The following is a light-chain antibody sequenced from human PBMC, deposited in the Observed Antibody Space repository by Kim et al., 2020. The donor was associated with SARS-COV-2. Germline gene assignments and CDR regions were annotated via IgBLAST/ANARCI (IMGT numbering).Light chain of an antibody. Sequence: QTVTLSCIGRRSNIGAGYDVHWYQHLPTTAPKLLIYSNGNRPSGVPDRFSGSKSGTSASLAITGLQAEDEADYYCQSYDSSLSGYVFGSGTKVTVL. CDR3: QSYDSSLSGYV. V-gene: IGLV1-40*01. J-gene: IGLJ1*01. CDR2: SNG. CDR1: RSNIGAGYD.